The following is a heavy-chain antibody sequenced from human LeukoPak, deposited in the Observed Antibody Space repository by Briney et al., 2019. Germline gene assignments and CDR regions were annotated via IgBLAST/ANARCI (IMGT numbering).Heavy chain of an antibody. CDR1: GFTFSSYS. CDR2: ISSSSSYI. J-gene: IGHJ4*02. CDR3: ANPPRDNYNFWSGYHYDY. V-gene: IGHV3-21*01. Sequence: PGGSLRLSCAASGFTFSSYSMNWVRQAPGKGLEWVSSISSSSSYIYYADSVKGRFTISRDNAKNSLYLQMNSLRAEDTAVYYCANPPRDNYNFWSGYHYDYWGQGTLVTVSS. D-gene: IGHD3-3*01.